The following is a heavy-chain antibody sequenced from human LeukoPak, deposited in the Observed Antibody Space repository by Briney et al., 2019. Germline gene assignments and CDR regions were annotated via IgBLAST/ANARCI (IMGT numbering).Heavy chain of an antibody. V-gene: IGHV4-59*08. CDR3: ARPEYYYDSSGYSN. CDR2: IYYSGST. D-gene: IGHD3-22*01. CDR1: GGSISSYY. Sequence: SETLSLTCTVSGGSISSYYWSWLRQPPGKGLEWIGYIYYSGSTNYNPSLKSRVTISVDTSKNQFSLKLSSVTAADTAVYYCARPEYYYDSSGYSNWGQGTLVTVSS. J-gene: IGHJ4*02.